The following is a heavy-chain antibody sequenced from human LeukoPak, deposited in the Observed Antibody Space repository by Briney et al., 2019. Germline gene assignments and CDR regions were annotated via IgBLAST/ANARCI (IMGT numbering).Heavy chain of an antibody. Sequence: SETLSLTCTVSGGSISSYYWSWIRQPPGKGLEWIGYIYYSGSTNYNPSLKSRVTISVDTSKNQFSLKLSSVTAPDTAVYYCARGQSGGFYGSGEEHDYWGQGTLVTVSS. CDR2: IYYSGST. V-gene: IGHV4-59*08. CDR3: ARGQSGGFYGSGEEHDY. J-gene: IGHJ4*02. D-gene: IGHD3-10*01. CDR1: GGSISSYY.